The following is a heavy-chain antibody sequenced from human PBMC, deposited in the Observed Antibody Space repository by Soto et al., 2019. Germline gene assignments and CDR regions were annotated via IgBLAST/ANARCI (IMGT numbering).Heavy chain of an antibody. Sequence: GASVKVSCKASGGTFSSYAISWVRQAPGQGLEWMGGIIPIFGTANYAQKFQGRVTITADESTSTAYMELSSLRSDDTAVYYCAKDVTNWNYVAVNYYYGMDVWGQGTTVTVSS. D-gene: IGHD1-7*01. CDR2: IIPIFGTA. CDR1: GGTFSSYA. V-gene: IGHV1-69*13. J-gene: IGHJ6*02. CDR3: AKDVTNWNYVAVNYYYGMDV.